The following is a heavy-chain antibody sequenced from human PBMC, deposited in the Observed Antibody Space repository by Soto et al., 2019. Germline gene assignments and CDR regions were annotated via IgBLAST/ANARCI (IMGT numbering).Heavy chain of an antibody. V-gene: IGHV1-3*01. Sequence: ASVKVSCKASGYTFTSYAMHWVRQAPGQRLEWMGWINAGNGNTKYSQKFQGRVTITRDTSASTAYMELSSLRSEDTAVYYCARDRPRAGYCSGGSCYPKYFQHWGQGTLVTVSS. CDR2: INAGNGNT. CDR1: GYTFTSYA. CDR3: ARDRPRAGYCSGGSCYPKYFQH. J-gene: IGHJ1*01. D-gene: IGHD2-15*01.